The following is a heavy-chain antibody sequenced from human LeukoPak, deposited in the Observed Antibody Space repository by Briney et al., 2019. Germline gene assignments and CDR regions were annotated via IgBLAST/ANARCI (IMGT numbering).Heavy chain of an antibody. CDR2: ISSDGSNK. V-gene: IGHV3-30-3*01. J-gene: IGHJ4*02. CDR1: GFTFSSFV. CDR3: AIPRN. D-gene: IGHD2-2*01. Sequence: GGSLRLSCAASGFTFSSFVMHWVRQTPGKGLEWVAVISSDGSNKYYADSVKGRFTISRDNSKLTLYLQLNSLRAEDTAVYYCAIPRNWGQGTLVTVSS.